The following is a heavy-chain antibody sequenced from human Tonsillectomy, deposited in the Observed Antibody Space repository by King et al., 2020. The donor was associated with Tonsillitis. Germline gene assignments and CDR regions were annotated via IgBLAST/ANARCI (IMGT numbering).Heavy chain of an antibody. CDR3: ASGITIFGVVIVEVFDY. CDR1: GYTFTSYD. D-gene: IGHD3-3*01. J-gene: IGHJ4*02. CDR2: MNPNSGNT. Sequence: VQLVESGAEVKKPGASVKVSCKASGYTFTSYDINWVRQATGQGLEWMGWMNPNSGNTGYAQKFQGRVTMTRNTSISTAYMELSSLRSEDTAVYYCASGITIFGVVIVEVFDYWGQGTLVTVSS. V-gene: IGHV1-8*01.